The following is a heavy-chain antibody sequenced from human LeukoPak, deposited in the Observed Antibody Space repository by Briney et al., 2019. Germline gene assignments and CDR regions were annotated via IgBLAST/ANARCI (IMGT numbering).Heavy chain of an antibody. V-gene: IGHV3-9*01. CDR2: ISWNSGSI. Sequence: GGSLRLSCAASGFTFDDYAMHWVRQAPGKGLEWVSGISWNSGSIGYADSVKGRFTISRDNAKNSLYLQMNSLRAEDTAVYYCARDPTLDVWGQGTTVTVSS. CDR3: ARDPTLDV. J-gene: IGHJ6*02. CDR1: GFTFDDYA.